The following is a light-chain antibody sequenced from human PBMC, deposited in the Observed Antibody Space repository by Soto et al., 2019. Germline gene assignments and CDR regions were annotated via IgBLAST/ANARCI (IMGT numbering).Light chain of an antibody. Sequence: EIVLTQSPGTLSLSPGERATLSCRASQSVSSSYLAWYRQKPGQAPRLLIYGASSRATGIPDRFSGSGSGTDFTLTISRLEPEDFAVYFCQQYNNWPPWTFGQGTRWIS. CDR2: GAS. V-gene: IGKV3-20*01. J-gene: IGKJ1*01. CDR3: QQYNNWPPWT. CDR1: QSVSSSY.